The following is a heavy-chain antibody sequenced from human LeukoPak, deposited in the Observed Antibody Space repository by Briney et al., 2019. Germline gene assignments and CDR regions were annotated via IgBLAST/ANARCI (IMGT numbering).Heavy chain of an antibody. CDR3: VKSDCASDGCKLLSY. J-gene: IGHJ4*02. Sequence: PGGSLRLSCAASGFTFSSYSMNWVRQAPGKGLEWVSSISSSSSYIYYADSFMGRFTISRDNSKNTVSLQINSLRVDDTAVYYCVKSDCASDGCKLLSYWGQGTLVSASS. CDR2: ISSSSSYI. V-gene: IGHV3-21*04. D-gene: IGHD3-10*01. CDR1: GFTFSSYS.